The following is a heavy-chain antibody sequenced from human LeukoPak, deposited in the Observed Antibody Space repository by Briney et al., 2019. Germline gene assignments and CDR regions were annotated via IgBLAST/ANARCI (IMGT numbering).Heavy chain of an antibody. CDR1: RYTFTSYY. CDR2: INPSGGST. CDR3: ARAHDYVWGSYRYLFDY. D-gene: IGHD3-16*02. V-gene: IGHV1-46*01. J-gene: IGHJ4*02. Sequence: ASVKVSCKASRYTFTSYYMHWVRQAPGQGLEWMGIINPSGGSTSYAQKFQGRVTMTRDTSTSTVYMELSSLRSEDTAVYYCARAHDYVWGSYRYLFDYWGQGTLVTVSS.